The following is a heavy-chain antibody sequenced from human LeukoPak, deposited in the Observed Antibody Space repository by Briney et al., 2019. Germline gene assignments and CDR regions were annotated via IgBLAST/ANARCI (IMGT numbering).Heavy chain of an antibody. J-gene: IGHJ5*02. Sequence: SETLSLTCTVSGGSISSHYWSWIRQPPGKGLEWIGYIYYSGSTNYNPSLKSRVTISVDTSKNQFSLKLSSVTAADTAVYYCARGASVYWFDPWGQGTLVTVSS. CDR1: GGSISSHY. CDR3: ARGASVYWFDP. CDR2: IYYSGST. V-gene: IGHV4-59*11.